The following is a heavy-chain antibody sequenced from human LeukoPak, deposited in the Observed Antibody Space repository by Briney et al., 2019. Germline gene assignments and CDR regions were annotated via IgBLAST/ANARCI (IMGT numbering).Heavy chain of an antibody. J-gene: IGHJ6*02. CDR2: VIATDAST. D-gene: IGHD3-22*01. CDR3: AKSSDSSGRYAHGMDV. CDR1: GFTFTRYA. Sequence: GGSLRLSCAASGFTFTRYAMAWVRQAPGKGLEWVSCVIATDASTRYADSVRGRFTISRDNFRNTVYLQMNSLRAEDTAIYYCAKSSDSSGRYAHGMDVWGQGTTVTVSS. V-gene: IGHV3-23*01.